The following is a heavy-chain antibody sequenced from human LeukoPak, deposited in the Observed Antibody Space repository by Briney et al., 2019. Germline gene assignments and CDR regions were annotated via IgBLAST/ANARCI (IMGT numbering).Heavy chain of an antibody. CDR1: GYTFSNYY. V-gene: IGHV1-46*01. J-gene: IGHJ4*02. CDR2: IGGST. D-gene: IGHD6-19*01. CDR3: ARSSGWKYNIDY. Sequence: ASVKVSCKASGYTFSNYYIHWVRQAPGQGLEWMGIIGGSTNYAQKFQGRVTMTRDTSISTAYMELSRLRSDGTAMYYCARSSGWKYNIDYWGQGTLVTVSS.